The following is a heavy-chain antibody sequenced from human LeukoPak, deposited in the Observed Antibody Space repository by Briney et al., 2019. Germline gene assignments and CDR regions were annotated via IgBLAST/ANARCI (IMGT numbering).Heavy chain of an antibody. D-gene: IGHD6-13*01. V-gene: IGHV4-59*01. CDR2: VSHTGTT. Sequence: SETLSLTCSVSGGSISTYYWSWIRQPPGRGQEWIGYVSHTGTTNYNSSLKSRVTISLDRSKNQFSLKLSSVTAADTAVYYCAREAYSSSFFYFDYWGQGTLVTVSS. CDR3: AREAYSSSFFYFDY. CDR1: GGSISTYY. J-gene: IGHJ4*02.